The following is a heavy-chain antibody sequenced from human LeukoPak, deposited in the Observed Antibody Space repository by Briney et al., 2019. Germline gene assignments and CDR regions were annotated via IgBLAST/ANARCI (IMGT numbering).Heavy chain of an antibody. J-gene: IGHJ5*02. V-gene: IGHV4-39*01. CDR2: IYYSGST. CDR3: ARPSRFGAAAGRWNNWFDP. D-gene: IGHD6-13*01. Sequence: SETMSLTCTVSGGSISISRYYWGWIREPPGKGLEGIGSIYYSGSTYYNPSLKSRVTISVDTSKNQFSLKLSSVTAADTAVYYCARPSRFGAAAGRWNNWFDPWGQGTLVTVSS. CDR1: GGSISISRYY.